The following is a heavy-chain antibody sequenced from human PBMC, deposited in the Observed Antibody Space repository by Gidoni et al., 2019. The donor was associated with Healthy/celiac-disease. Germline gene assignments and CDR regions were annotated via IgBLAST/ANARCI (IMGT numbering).Heavy chain of an antibody. V-gene: IGHV4-34*01. Sequence: QVQLQQWGAGLLKPSETLSLICAVSGGSFSGYYWSWIRQPPGSGLDGIGEINHSGTTNSNPSLKSRVTIAVDTSKNQFSLKLSSVTAADTAVYYCARGNILYYGSGYGMDVWGQGTTVTVSS. D-gene: IGHD3-10*01. CDR3: ARGNILYYGSGYGMDV. CDR2: INHSGTT. J-gene: IGHJ6*02. CDR1: GGSFSGYY.